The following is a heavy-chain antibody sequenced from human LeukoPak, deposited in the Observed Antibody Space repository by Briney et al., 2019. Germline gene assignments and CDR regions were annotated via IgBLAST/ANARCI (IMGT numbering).Heavy chain of an antibody. CDR2: ISFDGSDK. CDR3: ARDRGESLREIDY. V-gene: IGHV3-30*04. CDR1: GFTFSDYA. Sequence: GGSLRLSCAGSGFTFSDYAIQWVRQAPGKGLEWVAVISFDGSDKYYADSVRGRFSISRDTSENTVSLQMNSLRAEDTAVYYCARDRGESLREIDYWGQGTLVTVSS. J-gene: IGHJ4*02. D-gene: IGHD5/OR15-5a*01.